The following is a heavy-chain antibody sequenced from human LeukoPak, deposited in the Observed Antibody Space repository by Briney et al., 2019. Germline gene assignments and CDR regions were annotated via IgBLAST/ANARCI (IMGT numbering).Heavy chain of an antibody. CDR1: GFTFSTYW. J-gene: IGHJ3*02. V-gene: IGHV3-7*03. D-gene: IGHD3-16*01. CDR3: ARESSSALYDYVWGSPKTPDAFDT. Sequence: PGGSLRLSCAASGFTFSTYWMSWVRQAPGKGLEWVVNIKQDGSEKYYVDSVKGRFTISRDNAKNSLYLQMNSLRVEDTAVYYCARESSSALYDYVWGSPKTPDAFDTWGQGTMVTVSS. CDR2: IKQDGSEK.